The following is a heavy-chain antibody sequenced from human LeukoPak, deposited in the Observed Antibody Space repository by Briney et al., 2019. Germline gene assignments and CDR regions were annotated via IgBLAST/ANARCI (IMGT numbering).Heavy chain of an antibody. CDR2: ITSSSSYI. Sequence: KPGGSVRLSCAASGFTFSSHGMNWVRQAPGKGLEWVSSITSSSSYIYYADSVKGRFTISRDNAKNSLYLQMNSLRAEDTAVYYCARHVVAVGFDYWGQGTLVTVSS. J-gene: IGHJ4*02. V-gene: IGHV3-21*01. CDR1: GFTFSSHG. D-gene: IGHD3-22*01. CDR3: ARHVVAVGFDY.